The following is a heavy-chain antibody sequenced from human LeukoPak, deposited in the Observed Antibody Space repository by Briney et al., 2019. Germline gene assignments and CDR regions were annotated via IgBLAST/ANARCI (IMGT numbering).Heavy chain of an antibody. D-gene: IGHD3-22*01. J-gene: IGHJ6*03. CDR2: IYYSGST. Sequence: SETLSLTCTVSGGSISSYYWSWIRQPPGKGLEWIGYIYYSGSTNYNPSLKSRVTISVDTSKNQFSPKLSSVTAADTAVYYCARVPADYDSSGYPHYYMDVWGKGTTVTVSS. CDR3: ARVPADYDSSGYPHYYMDV. V-gene: IGHV4-59*01. CDR1: GGSISSYY.